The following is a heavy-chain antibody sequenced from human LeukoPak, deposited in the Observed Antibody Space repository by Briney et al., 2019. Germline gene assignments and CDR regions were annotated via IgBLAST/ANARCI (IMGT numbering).Heavy chain of an antibody. V-gene: IGHV4-34*01. CDR1: GGSFSGYY. D-gene: IGHD1-26*01. Sequence: SETLSLTCEVYGGSFSGYYWSWIRQPPGKGLEWIGEINHSGSTNYNPSLKSRVTISIDTSKDQFSLKLSSVTAADTAVYYCARRRRELLRRPYYYYYYMDVWGKGTTVTISS. CDR2: INHSGST. CDR3: ARRRRELLRRPYYYYYYMDV. J-gene: IGHJ6*03.